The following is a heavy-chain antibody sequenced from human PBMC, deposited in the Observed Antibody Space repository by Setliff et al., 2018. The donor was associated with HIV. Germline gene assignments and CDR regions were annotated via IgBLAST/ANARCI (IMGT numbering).Heavy chain of an antibody. D-gene: IGHD3-10*01. CDR2: LYNSRGT. CDR3: ARSALWFGKADWYVDL. J-gene: IGHJ2*01. CDR1: GYSIRGSYW. V-gene: IGHV4-28*01. Sequence: PSETLSLTCAVSGYSIRGSYWWGWIRQPPGKGLEWIGYLYNSRGTYYNPSLKSRVTMSVDTSKNQFSLKVRSVTAVDTAVYYCARSALWFGKADWYVDLWGRGTLVTVSS.